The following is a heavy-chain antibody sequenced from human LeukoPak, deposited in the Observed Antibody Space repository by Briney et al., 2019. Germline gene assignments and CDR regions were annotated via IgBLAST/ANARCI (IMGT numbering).Heavy chain of an antibody. Sequence: GRSLRLSCAASGFTFRSYGMHWVRQAPGKGLEWVAVISYDGSNKYYADSVKGRFTISRDNSKNTLYLQMNSLRAEDTAVYYCASLTVVNVDYWGQGTLVTVSS. CDR3: ASLTVVNVDY. D-gene: IGHD4-23*01. J-gene: IGHJ4*02. CDR2: ISYDGSNK. CDR1: GFTFRSYG. V-gene: IGHV3-30*03.